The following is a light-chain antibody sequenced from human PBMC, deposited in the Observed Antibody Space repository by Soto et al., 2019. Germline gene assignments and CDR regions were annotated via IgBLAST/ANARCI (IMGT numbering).Light chain of an antibody. Sequence: QSVLTQPPSASGSPGQSVTISCTGTSSDVGGYNFVSWYQQHPGRAPKLIISAVTNRPSGVPDRFSGSKSGNTASLTVSGLQADDDADYYCSSYAGSSDIVFGTGTKLTVL. CDR1: SSDVGGYNF. CDR3: SSYAGSSDIV. V-gene: IGLV2-8*01. J-gene: IGLJ1*01. CDR2: AVT.